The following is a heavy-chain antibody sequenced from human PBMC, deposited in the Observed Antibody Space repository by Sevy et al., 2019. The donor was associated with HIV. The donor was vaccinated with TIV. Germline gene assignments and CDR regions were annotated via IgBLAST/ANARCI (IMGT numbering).Heavy chain of an antibody. Sequence: GGSLRLSCVASGFTFRDFSMNWVRQAPGKGLEWLSYISRSSSTIYYADSVKGRFTISRDNAMNSLYLQMDSLRDEDTAVYYCARGHVLHDYWGQGALVTVSS. CDR3: ARGHVLHDY. CDR2: ISRSSSTI. J-gene: IGHJ4*02. D-gene: IGHD3-10*01. V-gene: IGHV3-48*02. CDR1: GFTFRDFS.